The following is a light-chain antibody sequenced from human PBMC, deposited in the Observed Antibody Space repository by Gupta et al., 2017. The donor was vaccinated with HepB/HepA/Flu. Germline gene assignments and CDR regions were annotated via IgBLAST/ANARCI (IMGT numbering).Light chain of an antibody. V-gene: IGLV1-40*01. CDR3: QSYDSSLSGYV. J-gene: IGLJ1*01. CDR2: ENN. Sequence: QSVLTQPPSMSGAPGQTVTISCTGTSSNIGAGYDGHLYQPLPETAPKRLIYENNYRPSGVPARFSGSKSDTSASLAITGLQAEDEADYYCQSYDSSLSGYVFGTGTKVTVL. CDR1: SSNIGAGYD.